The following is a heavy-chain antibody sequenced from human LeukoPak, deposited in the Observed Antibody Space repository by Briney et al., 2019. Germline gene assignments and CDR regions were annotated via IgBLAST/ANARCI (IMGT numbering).Heavy chain of an antibody. V-gene: IGHV4-59*01. CDR1: GDSISIYY. CDR2: IYNSGRT. D-gene: IGHD3-10*01. CDR3: ARDRELGY. Sequence: KPSETLSLTCSVSGDSISIYYWSWIRQPPGKGLEWIGYIYNSGRTNYHPSLKSRVTISVDTSKNQFSLKLTSVTAADTAVYYCARDRELGYWGQGTLVTVSS. J-gene: IGHJ4*02.